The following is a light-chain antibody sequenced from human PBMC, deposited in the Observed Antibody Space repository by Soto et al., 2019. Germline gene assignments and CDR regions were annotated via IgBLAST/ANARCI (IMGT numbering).Light chain of an antibody. CDR1: SSNIGSNY. Sequence: QSVLTRPPSASATPGQRITISCFGSSSNIGSNYGYWYQQLPGTAPKLLISRDDERPSGVPDRFSGSKSGTSASLAISGVRSEDEADYFCAAWDDSLRAPVFGGGTKLTVL. V-gene: IGLV1-47*01. CDR2: RDD. CDR3: AAWDDSLRAPV. J-gene: IGLJ2*01.